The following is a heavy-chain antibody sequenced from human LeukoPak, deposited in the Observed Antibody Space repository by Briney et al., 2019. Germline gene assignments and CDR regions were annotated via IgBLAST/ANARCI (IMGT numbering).Heavy chain of an antibody. Sequence: PGGSLRLSCAASGFTFDDYAMHWVRQAPGKGLEWVSLISWDGGSTYYADSVKGRFTISRDNSKNSLYLQMNSLRAEDTALYYCAKDRGRGVLAAAGIDYWGQGTLVTVSS. D-gene: IGHD6-13*01. J-gene: IGHJ4*02. CDR1: GFTFDDYA. CDR2: ISWDGGST. V-gene: IGHV3-43D*03. CDR3: AKDRGRGVLAAAGIDY.